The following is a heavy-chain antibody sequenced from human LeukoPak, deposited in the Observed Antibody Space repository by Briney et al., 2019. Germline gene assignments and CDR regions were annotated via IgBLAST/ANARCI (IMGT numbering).Heavy chain of an antibody. V-gene: IGHV4-39*07. CDR1: SGSVRSSSYY. J-gene: IGHJ4*02. Sequence: SETLSLTCTVSSGSVRSSSYYWGWIRQPPGKGLEWIGYIYHSGSTYYNPSLKSRVTISVDRSKNQFSLKLSSVTAADTAVYYCARVRIAVAGPYYFDYWGQGTLVTVSS. CDR2: IYHSGST. D-gene: IGHD6-19*01. CDR3: ARVRIAVAGPYYFDY.